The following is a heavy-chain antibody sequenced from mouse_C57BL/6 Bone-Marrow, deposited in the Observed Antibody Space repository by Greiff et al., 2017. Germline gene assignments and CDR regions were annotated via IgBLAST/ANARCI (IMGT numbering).Heavy chain of an antibody. CDR2: IYPGSGST. CDR1: GYTFTSYW. CDR3: ARASDGYYYAMDY. J-gene: IGHJ4*01. Sequence: VQLKQPGAELVKPGASVKMSCKASGYTFTSYWITWVKQRPGQGLEWIGDIYPGSGSTNYNEKFKSKATLTVDTSSRTAYMQLSSLTSEYSAVYYCARASDGYYYAMDYWGQGTSVTVSS. D-gene: IGHD2-3*01. V-gene: IGHV1-55*01.